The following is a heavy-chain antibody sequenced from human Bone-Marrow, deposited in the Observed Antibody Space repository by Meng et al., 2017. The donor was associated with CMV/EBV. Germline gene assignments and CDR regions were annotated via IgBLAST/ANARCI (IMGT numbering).Heavy chain of an antibody. D-gene: IGHD3-3*01. CDR1: GYTFTDHY. J-gene: IGHJ4*02. V-gene: IGHV1-46*01. CDR3: AREGRFLEWSQNYDY. Sequence: ASVKVSCKASGYTFTDHYIFWVRQAPGQGLEWMGIINPSGGSTSYAQKFQGRVTMTRDTSTSTVYMELSSLRSEDTAVYYCAREGRFLEWSQNYDYWGQGTLVTVSS. CDR2: INPSGGST.